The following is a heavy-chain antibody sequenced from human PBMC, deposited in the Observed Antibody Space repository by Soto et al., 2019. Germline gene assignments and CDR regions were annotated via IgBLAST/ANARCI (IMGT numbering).Heavy chain of an antibody. V-gene: IGHV3-33*01. CDR2: IWHDGSVK. CDR3: ARDGKIQLWTYYSYNMDV. Sequence: QVQLVESGGGVVQPGRSLRLSCAASEFAFSSHAMHWVRQAPGKGLEWVAVIWHDGSVKYYADSVKGRFTISRDNSKNTLYLEXXXXXXEDTAVYYCARDGKIQLWTYYSYNMDVWGQGTTVTVSS. J-gene: IGHJ6*02. D-gene: IGHD5-18*01. CDR1: EFAFSSHA.